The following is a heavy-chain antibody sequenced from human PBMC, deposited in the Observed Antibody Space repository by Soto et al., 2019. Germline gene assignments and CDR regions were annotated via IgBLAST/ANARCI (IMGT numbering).Heavy chain of an antibody. D-gene: IGHD3-22*01. V-gene: IGHV1-18*04. CDR1: GYTFTSYG. CDR2: ISAYNGNT. Sequence: ASVKVSCKASGYTFTSYGISWVRQAPGQGLEWMGWISAYNGNTSYAQKLQGRVTMTTDTSTSIAYMELRSLRSDDTAVYYCARGPHHAPKTYYYDSSGYYYDWFDPWGQGTLVTVSS. J-gene: IGHJ5*02. CDR3: ARGPHHAPKTYYYDSSGYYYDWFDP.